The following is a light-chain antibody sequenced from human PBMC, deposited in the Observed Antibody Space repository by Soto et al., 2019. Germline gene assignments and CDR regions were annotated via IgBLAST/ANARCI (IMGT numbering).Light chain of an antibody. CDR1: QSISSY. Sequence: DIQMTQSPSSLSASVGDRVTITCRASQSISSYLNWYQQKPGKAPKLLIYAASSLQSGVPSRFSGSGSGTDFTITISSLQPEDFATYYCQQYNSYWTFGQGTKVEIK. CDR2: AAS. J-gene: IGKJ1*01. V-gene: IGKV1-39*01. CDR3: QQYNSYWT.